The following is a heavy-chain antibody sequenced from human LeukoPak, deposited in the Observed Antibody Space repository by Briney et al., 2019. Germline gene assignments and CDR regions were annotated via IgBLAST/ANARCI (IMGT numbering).Heavy chain of an antibody. J-gene: IGHJ4*02. CDR2: IIPILGIA. Sequence: ASVKVSCKASGGTFSSYAISWVRQAPGQGLEWMGRIIPILGIANYAQKFQGRVTITADKSTSTAYMELSSLRSEDTAVYYCARDDYGAYYFDYWGQGTLVTVSS. V-gene: IGHV1-69*04. CDR1: GGTFSSYA. CDR3: ARDDYGAYYFDY. D-gene: IGHD4-17*01.